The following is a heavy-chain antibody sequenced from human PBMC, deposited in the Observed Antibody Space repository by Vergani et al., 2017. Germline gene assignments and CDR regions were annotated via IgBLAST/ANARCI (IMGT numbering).Heavy chain of an antibody. CDR3: ARDRSGYSSGPIDY. Sequence: QVQLVQSGAEVKKPGASVKVSCKASGYTFSTYGISWVRQAPGQGLEWMGWISAYNGNTNYPEKFQGRLTMTTDTSTRTAYMELRSLRSDDTAVYYCARDRSGYSSGPIDYWGQGTLVTVSS. CDR1: GYTFSTYG. CDR2: ISAYNGNT. D-gene: IGHD6-19*01. V-gene: IGHV1-18*01. J-gene: IGHJ4*02.